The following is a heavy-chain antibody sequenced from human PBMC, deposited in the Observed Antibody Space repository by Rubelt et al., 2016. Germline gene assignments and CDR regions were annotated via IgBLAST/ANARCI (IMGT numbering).Heavy chain of an antibody. Sequence: GFTFSSYWMHWVRQAPGKGLEWVSSISSSSSYIYYADSVKGRFTISRDNAKNSLYLQMNSLRAEDTAVYYCARASGYCTNGICYIDYWGQGTLVTVSS. CDR1: GFTFSSYW. V-gene: IGHV3-21*01. CDR2: ISSSSSYI. J-gene: IGHJ4*02. D-gene: IGHD2-8*01. CDR3: ARASGYCTNGICYIDY.